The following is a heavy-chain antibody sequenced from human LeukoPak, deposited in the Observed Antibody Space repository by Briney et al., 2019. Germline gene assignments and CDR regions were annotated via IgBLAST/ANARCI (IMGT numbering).Heavy chain of an antibody. D-gene: IGHD5-18*01. CDR2: IYYSGST. CDR1: GGSISSGGYY. CDR3: ARVADTAMVYFDY. Sequence: KPSETLSLTCTVSGGSISSGGYYWSWIRQHPGKGLEWIGYIYYSGSTYYNPSLKSRVTISVDTSKNQFSLKLSSVTAADTAVYYCARVADTAMVYFDYWGQGTLVTVSS. J-gene: IGHJ4*02. V-gene: IGHV4-31*03.